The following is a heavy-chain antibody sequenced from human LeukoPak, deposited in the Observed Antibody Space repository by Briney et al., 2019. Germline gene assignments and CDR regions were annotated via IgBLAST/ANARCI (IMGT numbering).Heavy chain of an antibody. J-gene: IGHJ4*02. D-gene: IGHD6-13*01. CDR1: GYTFTSYD. CDR3: ASSAPRAAAFDY. V-gene: IGHV1-8*01. CDR2: MNPNSGNT. Sequence: ASVKVSCKASGYTFTSYDINWVRQATGQGLEWMGWMNPNSGNTGYAQKFQGRVTMTRNTSISTAYMELSSLRSEDTAVYYCASSAPRAAAFDYWGQGTLVTVSS.